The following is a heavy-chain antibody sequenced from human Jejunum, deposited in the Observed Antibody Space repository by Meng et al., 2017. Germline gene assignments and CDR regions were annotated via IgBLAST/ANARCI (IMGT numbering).Heavy chain of an antibody. CDR2: IYYSGST. CDR3: AREALGGNSPNDY. J-gene: IGHJ4*02. V-gene: IGHV4-30-4*01. D-gene: IGHD4-23*01. CDR1: GGSISSGDYY. Sequence: QVQLQESGPGLWKPSQTRALTCTVSGGSISSGDYYWSWIRQPPGKGLEWIGYIYYSGSTYYNPSLKSRVTISVDTSKNQFSLKLSSVTAADTAVYYCAREALGGNSPNDYWGQGTLVTVSS.